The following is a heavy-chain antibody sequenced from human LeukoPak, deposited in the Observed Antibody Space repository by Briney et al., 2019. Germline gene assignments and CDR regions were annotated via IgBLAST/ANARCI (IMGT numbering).Heavy chain of an antibody. J-gene: IGHJ4*02. CDR3: ARVADGSGSYSY. D-gene: IGHD3-10*01. Sequence: ASVTVSCKASGYTFTGYYMHWVRQAPGQGLEWMGWINPNSGGTNYAQKFQGRVTMTRDTSISTAYMELSRLRSDDTAVYYCARVADGSGSYSYWGQGTLVTDSS. V-gene: IGHV1-2*02. CDR1: GYTFTGYY. CDR2: INPNSGGT.